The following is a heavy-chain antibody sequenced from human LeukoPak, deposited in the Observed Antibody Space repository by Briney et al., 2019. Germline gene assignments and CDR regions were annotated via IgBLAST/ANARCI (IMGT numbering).Heavy chain of an antibody. Sequence: GASVKVSCKASGYTFTGYYMHWVRQAPGQGLEWMGWINPNSGGTNYVQKFQGRVTMTRDTSISTAYMELSRLRSDDTAVYYCARAWDSSPHHLPFDPWGQGTLVTVSS. CDR3: ARAWDSSPHHLPFDP. V-gene: IGHV1-2*02. CDR2: INPNSGGT. D-gene: IGHD6-6*01. CDR1: GYTFTGYY. J-gene: IGHJ5*02.